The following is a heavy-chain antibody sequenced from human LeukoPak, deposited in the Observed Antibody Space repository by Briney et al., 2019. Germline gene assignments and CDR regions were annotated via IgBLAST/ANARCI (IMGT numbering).Heavy chain of an antibody. CDR1: GFTFDDYA. V-gene: IGHV3-9*01. CDR2: ISWNSGSI. CDR3: ARDLRNNWFDP. Sequence: GRSLRLSCAASGFTFDDYAIHWVRQAPGKGLEWVSGISWNSGSIGYADSVKGRFTISRDNAKNSLYLQMNSLRAEDTAVYYCARDLRNNWFDPWGQGTLVTVSS. J-gene: IGHJ5*02.